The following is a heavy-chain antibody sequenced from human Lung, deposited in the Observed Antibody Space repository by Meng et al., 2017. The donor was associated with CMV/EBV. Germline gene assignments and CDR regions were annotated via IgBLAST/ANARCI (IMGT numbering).Heavy chain of an antibody. J-gene: IGHJ4*02. V-gene: IGHV7-4-1*02. CDR1: YTFTSLS. CDR3: ARTYDWRRKNYHYVDY. D-gene: IGHD3-16*01. Sequence: YTFTSLSMNWVRQTPGQGFEWMGWIDTNSGRPTYAQDFRGRFVFSLDASVSTAYLQINSLEADDTAVYFCARTYDWRRKNYHYVDYWGQGTVVTVSS. CDR2: IDTNSGRP.